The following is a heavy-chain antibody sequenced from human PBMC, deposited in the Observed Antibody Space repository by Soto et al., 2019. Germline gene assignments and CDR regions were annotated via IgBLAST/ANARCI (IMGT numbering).Heavy chain of an antibody. CDR3: ARHGYNYGGGYFDY. Sequence: EVQLVESGGGLVQPGGSLRLSCAASGVTVSSNYMSWVRQAPGKGLEWVSVIYSGGSTYYADSVKGRFTISRDNSKNTRYLQVNSLRAEDTAVYYWARHGYNYGGGYFDYWGQGTLGTVSS. J-gene: IGHJ4*02. D-gene: IGHD5-18*01. V-gene: IGHV3-66*04. CDR2: IYSGGST. CDR1: GVTVSSNY.